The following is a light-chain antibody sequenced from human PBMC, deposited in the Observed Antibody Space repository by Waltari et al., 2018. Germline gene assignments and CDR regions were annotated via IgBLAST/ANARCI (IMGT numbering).Light chain of an antibody. Sequence: QSALTQPAAVSGSPGQSITISCTGTSSAIGGYNYVSWHQQHPGQAPKLMIYEVSNRPSGVPDRFSGSKSGNTASLTISGLLAEDEADYYCSSYRSGSTWVFGGGTKLTVL. CDR2: EVS. V-gene: IGLV2-14*03. CDR1: SSAIGGYNY. CDR3: SSYRSGSTWV. J-gene: IGLJ3*02.